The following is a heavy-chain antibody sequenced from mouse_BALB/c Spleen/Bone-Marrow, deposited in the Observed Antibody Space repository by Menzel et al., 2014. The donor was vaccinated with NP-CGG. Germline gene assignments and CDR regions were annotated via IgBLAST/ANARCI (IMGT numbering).Heavy chain of an antibody. CDR2: IDPENGDT. V-gene: IGHV14-4*02. CDR1: GFSNKDYY. CDR3: NRYDWYFDV. Sequence: EVQLQQSGAELVRSGASVKLSCTASGFSNKDYYMHWVKQRPEQGLEWIGWIDPENGDTEYAPKFQGKATMTADTSSNTAYLQLSSLTSEDTAVYYCNRYDWYFDVWGAGTTVTVSS. J-gene: IGHJ1*01. D-gene: IGHD2-14*01.